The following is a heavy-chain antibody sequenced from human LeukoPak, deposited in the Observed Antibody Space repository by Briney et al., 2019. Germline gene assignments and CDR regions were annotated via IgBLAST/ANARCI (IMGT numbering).Heavy chain of an antibody. Sequence: PGESLKISCKGSGYSFTNYWIGWVRQMPGKGLEWMGVMYPGDSDTRYSPSFQGQVTISADKSISTAYLQWSSLKASDTAMYYCARHTNDYGGYGDYWGQGTLVTVSS. CDR3: ARHTNDYGGYGDY. V-gene: IGHV5-51*01. CDR2: MYPGDSDT. CDR1: GYSFTNYW. J-gene: IGHJ4*02. D-gene: IGHD4-23*01.